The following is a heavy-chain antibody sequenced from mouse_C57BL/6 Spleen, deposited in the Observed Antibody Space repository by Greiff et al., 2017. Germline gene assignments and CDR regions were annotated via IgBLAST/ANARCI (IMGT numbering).Heavy chain of an antibody. D-gene: IGHD1-2*01. J-gene: IGHJ1*03. V-gene: IGHV1-81*01. Sequence: VQLQQSGAELARPGASVKLSCKASGYTFTSYGISWVKQRTGQGLEWIGEIYPRSGNTYYNEKFKGKATLTADKSSSTAYMELRSLTSEDSAVYFCARKPASALYWYFDVWGTGTTVTVSS. CDR3: ARKPASALYWYFDV. CDR2: IYPRSGNT. CDR1: GYTFTSYG.